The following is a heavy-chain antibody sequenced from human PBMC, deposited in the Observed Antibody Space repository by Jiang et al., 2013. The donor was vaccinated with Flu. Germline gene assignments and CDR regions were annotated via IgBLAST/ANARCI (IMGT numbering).Heavy chain of an antibody. Sequence: VGRSRSKGNSYTTEYAASVKGRFTISRDDSKNSLYLQMNSLRPEDTAVYYCARPPPYSSSYYFQYWGQGTLVSVSS. D-gene: IGHD6-6*01. CDR3: ARPPPYSSSYYFQY. CDR2: SRSKGNSYTT. V-gene: IGHV3-72*01. J-gene: IGHJ4*02.